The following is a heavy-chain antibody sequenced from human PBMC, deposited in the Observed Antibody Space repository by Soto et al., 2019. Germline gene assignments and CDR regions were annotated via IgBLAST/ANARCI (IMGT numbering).Heavy chain of an antibody. Sequence: QVHLQESGPGLVNPSGTLSLTCSVSGGSIITNQWWNWVRQAPGKGLEWIGEIFHVGSTNYNPSLKSRVIISVDKSKNQFSLNLSSVTAAYTAVYYCARLQPDTSGYYFDHWGQGALVTVSS. V-gene: IGHV4-4*02. CDR1: GGSIITNQW. D-gene: IGHD3-3*01. CDR2: IFHVGST. CDR3: ARLQPDTSGYYFDH. J-gene: IGHJ4*02.